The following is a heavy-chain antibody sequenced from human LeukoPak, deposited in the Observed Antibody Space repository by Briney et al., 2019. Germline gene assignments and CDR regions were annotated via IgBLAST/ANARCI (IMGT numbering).Heavy chain of an antibody. D-gene: IGHD3-10*01. J-gene: IGHJ6*02. CDR2: IYYSGST. CDR1: GGSISRGGYY. Sequence: PSQTLSLTCTVSGGSISRGGYYWSWIRQHPGKGLEWFGYIYYSGSTYYNPSLKRRVTISVDTSKIQYSLKLISVPAADTAVYYCASGLYGSGSYYRQGPYYYYYGMDVWGQGTTVTVSS. V-gene: IGHV4-31*03. CDR3: ASGLYGSGSYYRQGPYYYYYGMDV.